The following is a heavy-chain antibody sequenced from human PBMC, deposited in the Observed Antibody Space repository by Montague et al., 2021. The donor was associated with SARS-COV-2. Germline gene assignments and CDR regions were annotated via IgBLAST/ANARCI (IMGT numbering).Heavy chain of an antibody. CDR3: ARGISLFDP. V-gene: IGHV3-11*05. J-gene: IGHJ5*02. CDR2: INGASSRT. CDR1: GFIFSDYN. Sequence: SLRLSCAASGFIFSDYNMTWIRQTPGKGLEWISHINGASSRTNYTDSVKGRFTISRDNAKNSLFLQMSSLRVEDTAVYYCARGISLFDPWGQGTLVTVSS.